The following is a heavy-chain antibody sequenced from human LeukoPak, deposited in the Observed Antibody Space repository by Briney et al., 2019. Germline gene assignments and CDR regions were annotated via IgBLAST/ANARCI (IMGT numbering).Heavy chain of an antibody. J-gene: IGHJ4*02. CDR3: TTLYCSSTSCYSYFDY. Sequence: GGSLRLSCAASGFTFSNAWMSWVRQAPGKGLEWVGRIKSKTDGGTTDYAAPVKGRFTISRDDSKNTLYLQMNSLKTEDTAVYYCTTLYCSSTSCYSYFDYWGQGTLSPSPQ. V-gene: IGHV3-15*01. D-gene: IGHD2-2*02. CDR2: IKSKTDGGTT. CDR1: GFTFSNAW.